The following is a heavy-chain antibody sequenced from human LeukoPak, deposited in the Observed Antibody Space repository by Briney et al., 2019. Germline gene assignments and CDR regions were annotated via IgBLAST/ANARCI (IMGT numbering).Heavy chain of an antibody. J-gene: IGHJ4*02. Sequence: PGGSLRLSCVASGFTFSSHAMHWVRQAPGKGLEWVAVISYDGSNKHYADSVKGRFTISRDNSKNTLYLEVNSLRAEDTAVYYCARDPTQDGSGSYPSDYWGRGTLVTVSS. CDR2: ISYDGSNK. CDR3: ARDPTQDGSGSYPSDY. V-gene: IGHV3-30-3*01. D-gene: IGHD3-10*01. CDR1: GFTFSSHA.